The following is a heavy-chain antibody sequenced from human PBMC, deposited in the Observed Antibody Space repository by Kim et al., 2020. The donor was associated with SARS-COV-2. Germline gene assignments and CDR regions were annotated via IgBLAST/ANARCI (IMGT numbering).Heavy chain of an antibody. V-gene: IGHV3-48*02. J-gene: IGHJ3*02. Sequence: GGSLRLSCAASGFTFSSYSMNWVRQAPGKGLEWVSYISSSSSTIYYADSVKGRFTISRDNAKNSLYLQMNSLRDEDTAVYYCARDPHCGGDCAGAAFDIWGQGTMVTVSS. D-gene: IGHD2-21*02. CDR3: ARDPHCGGDCAGAAFDI. CDR1: GFTFSSYS. CDR2: ISSSSSTI.